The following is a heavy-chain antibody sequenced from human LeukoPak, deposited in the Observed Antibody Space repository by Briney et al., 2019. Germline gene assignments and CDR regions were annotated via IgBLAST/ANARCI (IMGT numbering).Heavy chain of an antibody. V-gene: IGHV3-21*01. J-gene: IGHJ4*02. CDR2: ISGSSSYT. CDR3: SRVIQTFYYDSSGYYSSGSNDF. D-gene: IGHD3-22*01. Sequence: GGSLRLSCAASGFTFISYSMNWVRQAPGKGLEWVSSISGSSSYTYYADSVKGRFTISRDNAKNTLYLQLNSLRAEDTAVYYISRVIQTFYYDSSGYYSSGSNDFWGKGTLVTVSS. CDR1: GFTFISYS.